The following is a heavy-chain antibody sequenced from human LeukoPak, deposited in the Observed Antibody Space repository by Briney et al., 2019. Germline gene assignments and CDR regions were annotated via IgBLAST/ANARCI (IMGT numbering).Heavy chain of an antibody. CDR3: ARAGPGVGPTVFDF. J-gene: IGHJ4*02. D-gene: IGHD1-26*01. CDR1: GGSISSYY. Sequence: SETLSLTCTVSGGSISSYYWSWIRQPPGKGLEWIGYIYYSGSTNYNPSLKSRVTISVDTSKNQFSLKLSSVTAADTAVYFCARAGPGVGPTVFDFWGQGTLVTVSS. CDR2: IYYSGST. V-gene: IGHV4-59*08.